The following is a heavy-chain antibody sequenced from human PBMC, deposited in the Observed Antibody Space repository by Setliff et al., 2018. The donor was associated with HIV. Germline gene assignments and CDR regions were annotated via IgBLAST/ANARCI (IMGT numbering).Heavy chain of an antibody. CDR2: ISSSSSTV. V-gene: IGHV3-48*04. CDR3: ARNGEGPQPYYYYYMDV. CDR1: GFNFSIYN. D-gene: IGHD1-1*01. J-gene: IGHJ6*03. Sequence: GGSLRLSCAASGFNFSIYNMNWVRQAPGKGLEWVSYISSSSSTVYYADSVKGRFTISRDNAKNSLYLQMNSLRAEDTAVYYCARNGEGPQPYYYYYMDVWGKGTTVTVSS.